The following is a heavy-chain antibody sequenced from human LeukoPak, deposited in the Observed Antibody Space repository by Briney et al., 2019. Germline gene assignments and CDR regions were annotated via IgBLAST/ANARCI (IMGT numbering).Heavy chain of an antibody. CDR2: ISSSGST. CDR3: ARERYCSSTSCRTYDAFDI. CDR1: GDSISSGDYY. J-gene: IGHJ3*02. V-gene: IGHV4-61*02. D-gene: IGHD2-2*01. Sequence: SETLSLTCTVSGDSISSGDYYWSWIRQPAGKGLEWIGRISSSGSTNYNPSLKSRVTISVDTSKNQFSLKLSSVTAADTAVYYCARERYCSSTSCRTYDAFDIWGQGTMVTVSS.